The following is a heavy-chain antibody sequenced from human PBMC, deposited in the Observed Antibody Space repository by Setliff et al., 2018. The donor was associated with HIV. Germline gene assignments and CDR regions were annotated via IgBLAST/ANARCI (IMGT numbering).Heavy chain of an antibody. Sequence: GASVKVSCKASGYSFTDYYIHWVRQAPGQGLEWMGWINPKSDGTNYAQKFQGWITMTRDTSISTAYMELSRLRSDDTAVYYCARGVDYYDTSGYYQYYFDYWGQGTLVTVSS. D-gene: IGHD3-22*01. CDR3: ARGVDYYDTSGYYQYYFDY. CDR1: GYSFTDYY. CDR2: INPKSDGT. V-gene: IGHV1-2*04. J-gene: IGHJ4*02.